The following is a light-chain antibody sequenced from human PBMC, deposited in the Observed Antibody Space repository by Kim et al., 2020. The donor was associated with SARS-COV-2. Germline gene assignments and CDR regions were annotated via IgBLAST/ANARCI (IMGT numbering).Light chain of an antibody. Sequence: SYELTQPPSVSVSPGQTASITCSGDKLVDKYACWYQQKPGQSPVLVIYQDSKRTSGIPERFSGSNSGNTATLTISGTQAMDEADYYCQAWDSSTAVFGGGTQLTVL. CDR2: QDS. CDR3: QAWDSSTAV. CDR1: KLVDKY. J-gene: IGLJ3*02. V-gene: IGLV3-1*01.